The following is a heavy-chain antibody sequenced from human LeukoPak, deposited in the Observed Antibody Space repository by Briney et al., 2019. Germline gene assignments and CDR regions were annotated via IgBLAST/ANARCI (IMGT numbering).Heavy chain of an antibody. CDR1: GGSISSSSYY. V-gene: IGHV4-39*07. CDR3: ARGQAALWFGEL. D-gene: IGHD3-10*01. CDR2: INHSGST. J-gene: IGHJ4*02. Sequence: PSETLSLTCTVSGGSISSSSYYWSWIRQPPGKGLEWIGEINHSGSTNYNPSLKSRVTISLDTSKNQLSLKLSSVTTADTAVYYCARGQAALWFGELWGQGTLVTVSS.